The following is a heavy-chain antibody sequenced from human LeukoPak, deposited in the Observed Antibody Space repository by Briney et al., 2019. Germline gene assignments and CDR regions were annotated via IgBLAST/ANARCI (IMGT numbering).Heavy chain of an antibody. J-gene: IGHJ4*01. CDR2: IYYSGST. Sequence: SETLSLTCTVSGGSISSSSYYWGWIRQPPGKGLEWIGNIYYSGSTYYNPSLKSRVTISVDTSKNQFSLKLASVTAADTAVYYCASWYSSTWYRGLDYWGHGTPVTVSS. V-gene: IGHV4-39*01. CDR3: ASWYSSTWYRGLDY. D-gene: IGHD6-13*01. CDR1: GGSISSSSYY.